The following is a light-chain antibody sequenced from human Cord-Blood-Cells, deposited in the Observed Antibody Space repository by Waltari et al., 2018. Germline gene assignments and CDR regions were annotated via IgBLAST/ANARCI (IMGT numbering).Light chain of an antibody. CDR1: SSDGGGYNY. CDR2: DVS. CDR3: SSYTSSSTWV. V-gene: IGLV2-14*01. Sequence: QSALTQPASVSGSPGQSTTISCPGTSSDGGGYNYFPWYQQHPGKAPNLMIYDVSNRPSGVSNRFSGSKSGNTASLTISGLQAEDEADYYCSSYTSSSTWVFGGGTKLTVL. J-gene: IGLJ3*02.